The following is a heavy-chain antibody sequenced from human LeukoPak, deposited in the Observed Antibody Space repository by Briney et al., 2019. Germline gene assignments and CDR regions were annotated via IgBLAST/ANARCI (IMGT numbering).Heavy chain of an antibody. Sequence: SETLSLTCTVSGGSISSYYWSWIRQPPGKGLEWIGYIYYSGSTNYNPSLKSQVTISVDTSKNQFSLKLSSVTAADTAVYYCAREEVVPAAIKGYYYYMDVWGKGTTVTVSS. V-gene: IGHV4-59*01. CDR2: IYYSGST. CDR3: AREEVVPAAIKGYYYYMDV. CDR1: GGSISSYY. D-gene: IGHD2-2*01. J-gene: IGHJ6*03.